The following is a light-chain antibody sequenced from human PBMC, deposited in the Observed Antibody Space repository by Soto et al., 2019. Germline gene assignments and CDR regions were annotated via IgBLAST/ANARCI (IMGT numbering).Light chain of an antibody. CDR3: AAWHDSLNAWV. CDR1: SSNIGSNT. CDR2: SNN. V-gene: IGLV1-44*01. J-gene: IGLJ3*02. Sequence: QAVVTQPPSASGTPGQRVTISCSGSSSNIGSNTVNWYQQLPGTAPKLLIFSNNQRPSGVPARFSGSKYATSASLTSSGRQSEDEADDYCAAWHDSLNAWVFGGGTKLTVL.